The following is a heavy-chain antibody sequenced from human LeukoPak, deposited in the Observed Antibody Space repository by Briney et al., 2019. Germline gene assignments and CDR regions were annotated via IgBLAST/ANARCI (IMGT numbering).Heavy chain of an antibody. CDR1: GFTFSSYS. CDR2: ISSSSSYI. J-gene: IGHJ6*03. V-gene: IGHV3-21*01. Sequence: GGSLRLSCAASGFTFSSYSMNWVRQAPGKGLEWVSSISSSSSYIYYADSVKGRFTISRDNAKNSLYLQMNSLRAEDTAVYYCARVGDSSSWYGPYDYMDVWGKGTTVTVSS. D-gene: IGHD6-13*01. CDR3: ARVGDSSSWYGPYDYMDV.